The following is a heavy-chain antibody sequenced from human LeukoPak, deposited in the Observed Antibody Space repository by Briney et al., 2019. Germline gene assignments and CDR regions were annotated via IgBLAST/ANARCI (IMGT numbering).Heavy chain of an antibody. D-gene: IGHD5-12*01. Sequence: SETLSLTCTVSGGSITSYYWSWIRQPQGKGLEWIGFIYYTGSTNYNPSLKSRVTISVDTSKNQFSLKLSSLTAADTAVYYCARDIMATYWGQGTLVTVSS. J-gene: IGHJ4*02. CDR3: ARDIMATY. V-gene: IGHV4-59*12. CDR1: GGSITSYY. CDR2: IYYTGST.